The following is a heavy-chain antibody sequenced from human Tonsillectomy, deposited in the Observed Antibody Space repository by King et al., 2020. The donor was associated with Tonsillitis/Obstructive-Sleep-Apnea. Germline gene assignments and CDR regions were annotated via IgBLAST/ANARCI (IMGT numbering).Heavy chain of an antibody. CDR1: GDSVSSNSAA. J-gene: IGHJ6*03. CDR2: TYYRSKWYN. Sequence: VQLQQSGPGLVKPSQTLSLPCAISGDSVSSNSAAWNWIRQSPSRGLEWLGRTYYRSKWYNDYAVSVKSRITINPDTSKNQFSLQLNSVTPEDTAVYYCARGYYDSSGYYHYYYYYYMDVWGKGTTVTVSS. CDR3: ARGYYDSSGYYHYYYYYYMDV. D-gene: IGHD3-22*01. V-gene: IGHV6-1*01.